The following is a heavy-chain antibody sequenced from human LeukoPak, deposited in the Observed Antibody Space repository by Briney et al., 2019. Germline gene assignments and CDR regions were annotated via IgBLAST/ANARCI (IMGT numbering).Heavy chain of an antibody. CDR1: GYTFTAYF. CDR2: INPNTGDT. D-gene: IGHD6-13*01. Sequence: ASVKVSCKASGYTFTAYFIHWVRQAPGQGLEWVGWINPNTGDTSYAQKFQGGVTLTGDTPITTAYMELSSLRSDDTAVYYCARDLFLAATEREGDDYWGQGTLVTVSS. V-gene: IGHV1-2*02. J-gene: IGHJ4*02. CDR3: ARDLFLAATEREGDDY.